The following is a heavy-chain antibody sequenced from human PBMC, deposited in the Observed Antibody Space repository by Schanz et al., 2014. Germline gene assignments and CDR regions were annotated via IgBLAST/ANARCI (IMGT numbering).Heavy chain of an antibody. J-gene: IGHJ4*02. CDR1: GFSFSSYA. Sequence: EVQLLESGGGLVQPGGSLRLSCATSGFSFSSYAINWVRQAPGKGLEWVSYISSSSSTRYYADSVKGRFTISRDNAKRSLFRQMNDLTVEDSGVYFCVRQTGSPNYWGQGTLVTVSS. V-gene: IGHV3-48*04. D-gene: IGHD6-13*01. CDR3: VRQTGSPNY. CDR2: ISSSSSTR.